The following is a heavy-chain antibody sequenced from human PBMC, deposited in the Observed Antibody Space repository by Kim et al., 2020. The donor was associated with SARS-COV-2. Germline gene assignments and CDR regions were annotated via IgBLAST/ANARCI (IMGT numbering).Heavy chain of an antibody. V-gene: IGHV4-34*01. D-gene: IGHD6-19*01. Sequence: YSPPLKTGFTISVDTSKNPFSLKLSSVTAADPAVYYCARAQWLPQDAFDIWGQGTMVTVSS. CDR3: ARAQWLPQDAFDI. J-gene: IGHJ3*02.